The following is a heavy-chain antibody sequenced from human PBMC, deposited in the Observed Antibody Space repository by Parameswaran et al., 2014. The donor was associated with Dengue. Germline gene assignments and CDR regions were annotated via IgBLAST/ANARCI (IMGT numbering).Heavy chain of an antibody. CDR3: ARVGGAAGSSAFDI. Sequence: SWVRQAPGQGLEWMGWISAYNGNTNYAQKLQGRVTMTTDTSTSTAYMELRSLRSDDTAVYYCARVGGAAGSSAFDIWGQGTMVTVSS. D-gene: IGHD6-13*01. J-gene: IGHJ3*02. CDR2: ISAYNGNT. V-gene: IGHV1-18*01.